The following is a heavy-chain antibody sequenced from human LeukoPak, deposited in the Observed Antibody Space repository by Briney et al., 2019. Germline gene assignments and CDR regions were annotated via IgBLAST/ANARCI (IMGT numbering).Heavy chain of an antibody. Sequence: GGSLRLSCAASGFTFSSYGMHWVRQAPGKGLEWVAVVSYDGSNKYYADSVKGRFTISRDNSKNTLYLQMNSLRAEDTAVYHCAKDYDGELFDYWGQGTLVTVSS. J-gene: IGHJ4*02. CDR2: VSYDGSNK. D-gene: IGHD1-26*01. CDR3: AKDYDGELFDY. V-gene: IGHV3-30*18. CDR1: GFTFSSYG.